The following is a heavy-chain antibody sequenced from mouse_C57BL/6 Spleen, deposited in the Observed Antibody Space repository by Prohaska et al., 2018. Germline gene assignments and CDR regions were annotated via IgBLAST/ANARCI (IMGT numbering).Heavy chain of an antibody. CDR1: GDTFTSYW. CDR2: SNPSNCCT. Sequence: QVQQQQLGTEVVEPGASVKLSCKASGDTFTSYWMHGVKQRPGQGLEGIGNSNPSNCCTNYNEKFKRKATLTVDKSSSTAYMELSSLTSEDSEVYYCERRALLWGQGTTLPVSS. V-gene: IGHV1-53*01. CDR3: ERRALL. J-gene: IGHJ2*01. D-gene: IGHD2-10*01.